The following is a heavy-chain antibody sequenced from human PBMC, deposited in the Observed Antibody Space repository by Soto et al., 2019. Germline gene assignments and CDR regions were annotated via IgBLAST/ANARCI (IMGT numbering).Heavy chain of an antibody. CDR1: GFIFSNYG. V-gene: IGHV3-33*01. Sequence: QVQLVESGGGVVQPGRSLRLSCAASGFIFSNYGLHWVRQAPGKGLEWVALIWYDGSNKYYADSVKGRFTISRDNSKNTLYLQMNTLRVEDTALYYCARDLGWAGYGHFDQGGQGSLVTVSS. CDR3: ARDLGWAGYGHFDQ. D-gene: IGHD5-12*01. CDR2: IWYDGSNK. J-gene: IGHJ4*02.